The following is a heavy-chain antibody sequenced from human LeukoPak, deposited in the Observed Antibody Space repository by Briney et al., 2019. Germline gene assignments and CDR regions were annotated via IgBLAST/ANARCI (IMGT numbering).Heavy chain of an antibody. V-gene: IGHV4-59*08. CDR3: ARGRLGRQHASFFDS. CDR2: IYYSGST. CDR1: DCSNGTYY. J-gene: IGHJ4*02. Sequence: PSETLSLTCSFSDCSNGTYYWGWIRQPRWKGLEWIGYIYYSGSTTYNLSLKSQVTVSVDTSKNQFSLKLTSMTAADTAVYYCARGRLGRQHASFFDSWGQGTLVTVSS. D-gene: IGHD2-2*01.